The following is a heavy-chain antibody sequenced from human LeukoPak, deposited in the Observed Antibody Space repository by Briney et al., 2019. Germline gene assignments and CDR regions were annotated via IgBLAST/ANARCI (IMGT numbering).Heavy chain of an antibody. Sequence: ASVKVSCQASGYTFIGYYMHWVRQAPGQGLEWMGWMNTNSGGTNYAQTFQGRVSMTRDTSISTAYMELSGLRSDDTAMYYCARVGSSYSSSWHNDYWGQGTLVTVSS. V-gene: IGHV1-2*02. CDR1: GYTFIGYY. J-gene: IGHJ4*02. CDR2: MNTNSGGT. D-gene: IGHD6-13*01. CDR3: ARVGSSYSSSWHNDY.